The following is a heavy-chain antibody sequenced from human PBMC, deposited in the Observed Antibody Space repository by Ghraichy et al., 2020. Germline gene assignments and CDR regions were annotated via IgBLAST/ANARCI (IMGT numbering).Heavy chain of an antibody. D-gene: IGHD3-22*01. CDR1: GFTFSSYA. CDR3: APPRGNYDSSGYYPRPEIDY. CDR2: ISGSGGST. J-gene: IGHJ4*02. Sequence: LSLTCAASGFTFSSYAMSWVRQAPGKGLEWVSAISGSGGSTHYADSVKGRFTISRDNSKNTLYLQMNSLRAEDTAVYYCAPPRGNYDSSGYYPRPEIDYWGQGTLVTVSS. V-gene: IGHV3-23*01.